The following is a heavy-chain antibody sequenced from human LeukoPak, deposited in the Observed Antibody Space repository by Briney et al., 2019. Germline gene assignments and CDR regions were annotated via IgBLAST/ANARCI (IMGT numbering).Heavy chain of an antibody. CDR2: INHSGST. CDR1: GGSVSGYY. V-gene: IGHV4-34*01. Sequence: SETLSRTCAVYGGSVSGYYWSWIRQPPGKGLEWIGEINHSGSTNYNPSLKSRVTISVDTSKNQFSLKLSSVTAADTAVYYCARTADILTGYRKRRWFDPWGQGTLVTVSS. CDR3: ARTADILTGYRKRRWFDP. J-gene: IGHJ5*02. D-gene: IGHD3-9*01.